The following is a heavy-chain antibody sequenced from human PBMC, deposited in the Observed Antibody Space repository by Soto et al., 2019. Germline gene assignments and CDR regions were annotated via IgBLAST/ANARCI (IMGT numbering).Heavy chain of an antibody. D-gene: IGHD5-12*01. CDR2: IIPIFGTA. CDR1: GGTFSSYA. J-gene: IGHJ6*02. Sequence: SVKVSCKASGGTFSSYAISWVRQAPGQGLEWMGGIIPIFGTANYAQKFQGRVTITADESTSTAYMELSSLRSEDTAVYYCARDLQVGIVATIARGHYYYYYGMDVWGQGTTVTVSS. V-gene: IGHV1-69*13. CDR3: ARDLQVGIVATIARGHYYYYYGMDV.